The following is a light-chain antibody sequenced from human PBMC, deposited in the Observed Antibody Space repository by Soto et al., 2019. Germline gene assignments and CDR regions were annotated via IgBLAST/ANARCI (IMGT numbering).Light chain of an antibody. CDR2: KES. Sequence: DIQMTQSPSTLPASVGDRVTVTCRASQSIRSWLAWYQEKPGKAPKLLIYKESLLATGVPSRFSGSASGTEFTLTISSLQTDDFGTYYCQQYNSHPWTFGQGNKVEMK. J-gene: IGKJ1*01. V-gene: IGKV1-5*03. CDR3: QQYNSHPWT. CDR1: QSIRSW.